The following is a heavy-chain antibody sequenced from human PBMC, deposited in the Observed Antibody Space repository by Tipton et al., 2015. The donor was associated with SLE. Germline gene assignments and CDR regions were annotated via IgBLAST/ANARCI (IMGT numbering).Heavy chain of an antibody. CDR1: GGSISSSSYY. J-gene: IGHJ4*02. V-gene: IGHV4-39*07. D-gene: IGHD5-24*01. CDR3: ARDAGLVGTGATPLGY. Sequence: TLSLTCTVSGGSISSSSYYWGWIRQPPGKGLEWIGSIYYSGTTNYNPSLKSRITISLDKSNNHFSLRLSSLTAADTAVYYCARDAGLVGTGATPLGYWGQGTLVSVSS. CDR2: IYYSGTT.